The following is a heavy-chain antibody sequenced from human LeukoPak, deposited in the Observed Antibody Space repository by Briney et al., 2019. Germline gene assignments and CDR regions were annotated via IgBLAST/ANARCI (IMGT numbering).Heavy chain of an antibody. CDR3: ARGLCSSTSCFRYGMDV. J-gene: IGHJ6*02. CDR2: IIPILGIA. D-gene: IGHD2-2*01. Sequence: GSSVKVSCKASGGTFSSYAISWVRQAPGQGLEWMGRIIPILGIANYAQKFQGRVTITADKSTSTAYMELSSLRSEDTAVYYCARGLCSSTSCFRYGMDVWGQGTTVTVSS. V-gene: IGHV1-69*04. CDR1: GGTFSSYA.